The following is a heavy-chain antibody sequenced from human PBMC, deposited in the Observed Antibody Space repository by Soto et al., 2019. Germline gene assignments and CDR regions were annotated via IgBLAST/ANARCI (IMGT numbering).Heavy chain of an antibody. CDR3: ARGRYLDSSDYWVANLPFDH. J-gene: IGHJ4*02. Sequence: GGSLRLSCAASGFTFNSYVMTWVRQAPGEGLEWVSSISRSGRGSAYYADSVKGRFTISRDNSENTLFLQMNNLRDEDTALYYCARGRYLDSSDYWVANLPFDHWGLGTRVTVSS. D-gene: IGHD3-22*01. V-gene: IGHV3-23*01. CDR1: GFTFNSYV. CDR2: ISRSGRGSA.